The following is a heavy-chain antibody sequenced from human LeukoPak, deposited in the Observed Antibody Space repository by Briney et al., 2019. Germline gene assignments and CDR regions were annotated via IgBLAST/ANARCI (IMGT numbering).Heavy chain of an antibody. D-gene: IGHD1-1*01. J-gene: IGHJ4*02. V-gene: IGHV4-34*01. CDR2: IGHNGTT. Sequence: SETLSLTCAVYGGSFNDYNWTWIRQPPGKGLEWIGEIGHNGTTNYNPSLKGPVTISVDTSKNQLSLSLTSVTAADTAVYYCARPSGGTPFKRFDYWGQGTLVTVSS. CDR1: GGSFNDYN. CDR3: ARPSGGTPFKRFDY.